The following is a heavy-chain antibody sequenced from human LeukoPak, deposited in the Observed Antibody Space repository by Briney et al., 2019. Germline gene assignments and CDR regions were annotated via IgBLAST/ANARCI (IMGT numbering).Heavy chain of an antibody. CDR3: ARASMINAFDI. CDR1: GGSISSYY. V-gene: IGHV4-59*01. D-gene: IGHD3-22*01. CDR2: IYYSGST. J-gene: IGHJ3*02. Sequence: SETLSLTCTVSGGSISSYYWSWIRQPPGKGLEWIGYIYYSGSTNYNPSLKSRVTISVDTSKNQFSLKLSSVTAADTAVYYCARASMINAFDIWGQGTMVTVSS.